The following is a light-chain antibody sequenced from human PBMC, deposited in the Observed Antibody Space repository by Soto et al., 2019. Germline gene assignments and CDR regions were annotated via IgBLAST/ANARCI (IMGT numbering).Light chain of an antibody. J-gene: IGLJ1*01. V-gene: IGLV2-11*01. CDR3: CSYAGRYTYV. CDR2: DVT. Sequence: QSALTQPRSVSGSPGQSVTISCTGTSSDDGGYNYVSWYQQHPGKAPKLMIYDVTKRPSGVPDRFSGSKSGKTASLIISGLQAEDEADYYCCSYAGRYTYVFGTGTKLTVL. CDR1: SSDDGGYNY.